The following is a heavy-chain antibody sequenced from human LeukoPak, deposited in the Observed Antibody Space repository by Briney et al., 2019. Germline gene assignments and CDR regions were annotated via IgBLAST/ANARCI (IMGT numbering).Heavy chain of an antibody. CDR3: ARTHSYGLSGPFDY. Sequence: GESLKISCKGSGYSFTTFWIGWVRQMPGKGLEWMGITYPGDSDTRYSPSFQGQVTISADKSISTAYLQWSSLKASDTAMYYCARTHSYGLSGPFDYWGQGTLVTVSS. J-gene: IGHJ4*02. V-gene: IGHV5-51*01. CDR2: TYPGDSDT. D-gene: IGHD5-18*01. CDR1: GYSFTTFW.